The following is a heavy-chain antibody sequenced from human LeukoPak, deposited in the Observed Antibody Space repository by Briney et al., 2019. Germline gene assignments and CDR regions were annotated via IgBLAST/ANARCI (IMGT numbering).Heavy chain of an antibody. D-gene: IGHD3-3*01. V-gene: IGHV3-7*01. CDR3: ARGQRAHVEWSSYMDV. Sequence: GGSLRLSCAASGFMFSSYWMSWVRQAPGKGLEWVANIKKDGSEKYYVDSVKGRFTISRDNSKNTLYLQMNNLRAEDTAVYYCARGQRAHVEWSSYMDVWGKGTTVTVSS. CDR2: IKKDGSEK. CDR1: GFMFSSYW. J-gene: IGHJ6*03.